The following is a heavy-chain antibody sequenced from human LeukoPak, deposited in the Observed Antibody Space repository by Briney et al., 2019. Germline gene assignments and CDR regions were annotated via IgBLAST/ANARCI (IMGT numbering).Heavy chain of an antibody. D-gene: IGHD2-8*01. CDR3: ARHGHCTNGVCYSNYYYYMDV. J-gene: IGHJ6*03. CDR2: IYPDDSDT. Sequence: GESLKISCKGSGYSFTSYWIGWVRQMPGKGLEWMGIIYPDDSDTRYSPSFEGQVIISVDKSISIAYLQWSSLKASDTATYYCARHGHCTNGVCYSNYYYYMDVWGKGTTVTVSS. CDR1: GYSFTSYW. V-gene: IGHV5-51*01.